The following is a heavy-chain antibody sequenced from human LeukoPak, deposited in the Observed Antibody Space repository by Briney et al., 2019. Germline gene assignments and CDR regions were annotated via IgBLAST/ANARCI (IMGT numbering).Heavy chain of an antibody. CDR3: ATDGKGLGYSFGYGGY. D-gene: IGHD5-18*01. J-gene: IGHJ4*02. V-gene: IGHV3-48*03. Sequence: PGGSLRLSCVVSGFTLCSFEMNWVRRAPGKGLVWVSYISSSGTTRYYADSVKGRFTISRNNAKHSLYLQMNSLRGEDTAVYYCATDGKGLGYSFGYGGYWGQGTLVTVSS. CDR2: ISSSGTTR. CDR1: GFTLCSFE.